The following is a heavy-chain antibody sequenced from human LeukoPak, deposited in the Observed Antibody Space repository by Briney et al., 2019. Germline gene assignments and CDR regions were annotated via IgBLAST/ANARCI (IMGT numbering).Heavy chain of an antibody. CDR2: ISYSGSA. V-gene: IGHV4-31*03. D-gene: IGHD3-22*01. Sequence: SETLSLTCTVSGGSISSGGYYWSWIRQHPGKGLEWIGYISYSGSAYYNPSLKSRVTISVDTSKNQFSLKLSSVTAADTAVYYCAREEIVDHYFDYWGQETLVTVSS. J-gene: IGHJ4*02. CDR1: GGSISSGGYY. CDR3: AREEIVDHYFDY.